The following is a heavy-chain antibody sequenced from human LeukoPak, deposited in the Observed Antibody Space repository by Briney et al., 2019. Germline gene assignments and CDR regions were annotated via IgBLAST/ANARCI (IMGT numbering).Heavy chain of an antibody. D-gene: IGHD6-19*01. J-gene: IGHJ4*02. Sequence: GGSLRLSCAASGFTFSSYAMHWVRQAPGKGLEWVAVISYDGSNKYYADSVKGRFTISRDNSKNTLYLQMNSLRAEDAAVYYCARKLAGHYFDYWGQGTLVTVSS. CDR1: GFTFSSYA. CDR2: ISYDGSNK. V-gene: IGHV3-30*01. CDR3: ARKLAGHYFDY.